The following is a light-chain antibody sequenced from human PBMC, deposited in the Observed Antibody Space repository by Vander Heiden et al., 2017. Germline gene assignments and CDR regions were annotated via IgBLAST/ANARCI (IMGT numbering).Light chain of an antibody. CDR2: DAT. CDR1: QSVSSF. Sequence: IALTQSPATLPFSPGERATLSCRASQSVSSFLAWYQQKPGQAPRLLIYDATNRATGIPDRISGSGSGTDFTLTISSLEPEDFAVYYCLQRSNGPPGTFGGGTKVEIK. J-gene: IGKJ4*01. V-gene: IGKV3-11*01. CDR3: LQRSNGPPGT.